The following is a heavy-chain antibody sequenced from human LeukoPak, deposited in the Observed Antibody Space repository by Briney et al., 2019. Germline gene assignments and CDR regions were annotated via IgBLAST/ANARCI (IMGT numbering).Heavy chain of an antibody. CDR1: GGSISSYY. CDR2: IYYSGST. V-gene: IGHV4-59*08. D-gene: IGHD6-19*01. Sequence: SETLSLTCTVSGGSISSYYWSWIRQPPGKGLEWIGYIYYSGSTNYNPSLKSRVTISVDTSKNQFSLKLSSVTAADTAVYYCATFPAAMAGTGYWGQGTLVTVSS. J-gene: IGHJ4*02. CDR3: ATFPAAMAGTGY.